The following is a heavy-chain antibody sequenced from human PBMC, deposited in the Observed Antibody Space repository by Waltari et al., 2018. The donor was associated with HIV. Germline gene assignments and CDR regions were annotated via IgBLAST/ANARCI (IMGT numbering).Heavy chain of an antibody. J-gene: IGHJ5*01. CDR3: ARGGTQITISGGPPPDF. V-gene: IGHV1-2*02. Sequence: VQLVKSEAEVKKPGASVNVSCKAYGYTFDGPCMHWLRQAPGQRLEWMGWINPNTGGTHSLQRFQGRVTMTRDTSISTAEMELSRVRSEDTAVYYCARGGTQITISGGPPPDFWGQGTLVIVSS. D-gene: IGHD3-3*01. CDR1: GYTFDGPC. CDR2: INPNTGGT.